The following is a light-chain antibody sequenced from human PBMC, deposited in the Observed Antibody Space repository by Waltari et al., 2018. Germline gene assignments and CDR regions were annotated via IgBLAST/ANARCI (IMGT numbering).Light chain of an antibody. J-gene: IGLJ1*01. CDR2: RNN. Sequence: QSVLTQPPSASGTPGQRVPIPCSGSSSHIGSNYVYWYQQLPGTAPKLLIYRNNQRPSGVPDRFSGSKSGTSASLAISGLRSEDEADYYCAAWDDSLSGFYVFGTGTKVTVL. CDR1: SSHIGSNY. V-gene: IGLV1-47*01. CDR3: AAWDDSLSGFYV.